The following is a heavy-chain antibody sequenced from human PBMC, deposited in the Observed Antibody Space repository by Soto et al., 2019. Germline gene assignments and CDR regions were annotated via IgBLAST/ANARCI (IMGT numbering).Heavy chain of an antibody. J-gene: IGHJ2*01. CDR1: GGSISSGGYY. D-gene: IGHD5-18*01. Sequence: QVQLQESGPGLVKPSQTLSLTCTVSGGSISSGGYYWSWIRQHPGKGLEWIGYIYYSGSTYYNPALMGRVTISVDTSKTQFSLKLSSVTAADTAVYYCARAGYSYGPSYWYFDLWGRGTLVTVSS. CDR3: ARAGYSYGPSYWYFDL. V-gene: IGHV4-31*03. CDR2: IYYSGST.